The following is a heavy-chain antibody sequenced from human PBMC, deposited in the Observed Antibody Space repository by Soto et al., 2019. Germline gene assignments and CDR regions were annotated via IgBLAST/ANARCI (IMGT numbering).Heavy chain of an antibody. CDR1: GYTFTSYD. CDR3: ARVSSGYCSGGNCYRSDAFDI. V-gene: IGHV1-8*01. J-gene: IGHJ3*02. CDR2: MNPNSGNT. D-gene: IGHD2-15*01. Sequence: QVQLVQSGAEVKKPGASVKVSCKASGYTFTSYDINWVRQATGQGLEWMGWMNPNSGNTGYAQKFKGRVTMTRNISISTAYLELSSLRSEDTAVYYCARVSSGYCSGGNCYRSDAFDIWGQGTMVTVSS.